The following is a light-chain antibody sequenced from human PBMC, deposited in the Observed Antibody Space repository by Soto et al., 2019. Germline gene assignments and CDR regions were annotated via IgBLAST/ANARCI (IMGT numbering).Light chain of an antibody. V-gene: IGLV2-14*01. CDR2: EVS. J-gene: IGLJ1*01. CDR1: TSNIGRST. Sequence: QSVLTQPPSASGTPGQRVTISCSGNTSNIGRSTVTWYQQHPGKAPKLMIYEVSNRPSGVSNRFSGSKSGNTASLTISGLQAEDEADYYCSSYTSSSTPRYVFGTGTKVTVL. CDR3: SSYTSSSTPRYV.